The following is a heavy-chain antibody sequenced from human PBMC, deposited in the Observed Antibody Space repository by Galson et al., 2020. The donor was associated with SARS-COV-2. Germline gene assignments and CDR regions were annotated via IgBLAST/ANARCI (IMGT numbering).Heavy chain of an antibody. CDR2: IYYRGST. D-gene: IGHD1-26*01. V-gene: IGHV4-39*07. J-gene: IGHJ4*02. CDR3: ARDQGGSYHFDY. CDR1: GGSISSRRYY. Sequence: SETLSLTCTVSGGSISSRRYYWGWIRQPPGRGLEWIGSIYYRGSTYYNPSLKSRVTISVDTSKNQFSLKLSSVTAADTAVYYCARDQGGSYHFDYWGQGTLVTVSS.